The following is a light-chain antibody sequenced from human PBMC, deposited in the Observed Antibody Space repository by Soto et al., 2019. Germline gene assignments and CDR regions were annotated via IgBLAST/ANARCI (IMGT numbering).Light chain of an antibody. J-gene: IGKJ3*01. CDR3: QKYKSAPFT. Sequence: DIPMTQSPSSLSASVGDRVTITCRASQGISNFLAWYQQKPGKVPKLLIYAASTLQSGVPSRFSGSGSGTDFTLTISSLQPEDVATYFCQKYKSAPFTFGPGTKVHIK. V-gene: IGKV1-27*01. CDR2: AAS. CDR1: QGISNF.